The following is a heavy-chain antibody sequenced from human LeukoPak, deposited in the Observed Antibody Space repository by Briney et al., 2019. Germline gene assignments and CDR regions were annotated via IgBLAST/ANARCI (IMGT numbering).Heavy chain of an antibody. D-gene: IGHD2-2*01. CDR2: ISAYNGNT. Sequence: ASVKVSCKASGYTFTSYGISWVRQAPGQGLEWMGWISAYNGNTNYAQKLQGRVTMTTDTSTSTAYMELRSLRSDDTAVYYCARGSYCSSTSCYAPGPYYYYGMDVWGQGTTVTVSS. CDR1: GYTFTSYG. V-gene: IGHV1-18*01. CDR3: ARGSYCSSTSCYAPGPYYYYGMDV. J-gene: IGHJ6*02.